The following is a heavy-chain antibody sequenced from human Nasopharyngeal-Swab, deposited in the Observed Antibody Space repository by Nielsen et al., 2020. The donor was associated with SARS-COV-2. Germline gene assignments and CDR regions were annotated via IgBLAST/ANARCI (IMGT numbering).Heavy chain of an antibody. CDR1: GFIFSSYG. CDR2: ISYDGSNK. D-gene: IGHD3-22*01. V-gene: IGHV3-30*03. J-gene: IGHJ4*02. CDR3: ASERGHYYDSSGYLDY. Sequence: GESLKISCAASGFIFSSYGMHWVRQAPGKGLEWVAVISYDGSNKYYADSVKGRFTISRDNSKNTLYLQMNSLRAEDTAVYYCASERGHYYDSSGYLDYWGQGTLVTVSS.